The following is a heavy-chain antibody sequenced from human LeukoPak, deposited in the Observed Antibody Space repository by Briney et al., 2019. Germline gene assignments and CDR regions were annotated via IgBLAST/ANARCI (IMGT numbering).Heavy chain of an antibody. V-gene: IGHV3-64*01. CDR3: ARARVVPAAGTRPRQYYFDY. D-gene: IGHD2-2*01. CDR1: GFTFSSYA. J-gene: IGHJ4*02. Sequence: GGSLRLSCAASGFTFSSYAMHWVRQAPGKGLEYVSAISSNGGSTYYANSVKGRFTISRDNSKNTLYLQMSSLRAEDMAVYYCARARVVPAAGTRPRQYYFDYWGQGTLVTVSS. CDR2: ISSNGGST.